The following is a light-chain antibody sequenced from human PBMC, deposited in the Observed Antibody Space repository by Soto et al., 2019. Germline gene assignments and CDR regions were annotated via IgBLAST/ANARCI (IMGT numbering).Light chain of an antibody. Sequence: EIVLTQSPGTLSLSPGERATLSCRASQSVSSSYLAWYQQKPGQAPRLLIYGASSRATGIPDRFSGSGSGTAFTLTISRLEPEDFAVYYCQQYGRWWTFGQGTKVEIK. V-gene: IGKV3-20*01. CDR1: QSVSSSY. J-gene: IGKJ1*01. CDR3: QQYGRWWT. CDR2: GAS.